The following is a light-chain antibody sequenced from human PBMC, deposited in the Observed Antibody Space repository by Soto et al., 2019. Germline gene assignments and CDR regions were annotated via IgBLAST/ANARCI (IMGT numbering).Light chain of an antibody. CDR2: DAS. Sequence: DIQMTQSPSTLSASVGDRVTITCRASQTISNWLAWYQQKPGKAPDLLIYDASHLEEGVPSRFSASGSGTEFTLTISSLQPDDFATYYCLHGYSYPFTFGGGTRVEIK. J-gene: IGKJ4*01. CDR1: QTISNW. CDR3: LHGYSYPFT. V-gene: IGKV1-5*01.